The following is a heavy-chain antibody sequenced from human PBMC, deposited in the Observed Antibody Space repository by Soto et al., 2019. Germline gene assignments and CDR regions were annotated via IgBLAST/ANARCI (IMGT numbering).Heavy chain of an antibody. V-gene: IGHV3-13*01. D-gene: IGHD6-13*01. Sequence: EVQLVESGGGLIQPGGSLRLSCAASGFTFSSYDMHWVRQATGKGLEWVSAIGTAGDTYYQGSVKGRFTISRENAKNSLYLQMNSLRAGDTALYYCARGWLATGGSLSYMDVWGKGTTVTGAS. J-gene: IGHJ6*03. CDR3: ARGWLATGGSLSYMDV. CDR2: IGTAGDT. CDR1: GFTFSSYD.